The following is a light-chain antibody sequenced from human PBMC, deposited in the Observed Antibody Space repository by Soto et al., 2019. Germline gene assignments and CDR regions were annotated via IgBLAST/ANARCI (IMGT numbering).Light chain of an antibody. CDR2: RDT. Sequence: SYELTQAPSVSVSPGQTVRITCSGATLPKQYAYWYQQKAGQAPLLVIYRDTERASGIPERFTGSSSGTTVTLTISGVQAEDEAEYHCQSSDTSGRSVVFGGGTKLTVL. J-gene: IGLJ2*01. CDR1: TLPKQY. V-gene: IGLV3-25*02. CDR3: QSSDTSGRSVV.